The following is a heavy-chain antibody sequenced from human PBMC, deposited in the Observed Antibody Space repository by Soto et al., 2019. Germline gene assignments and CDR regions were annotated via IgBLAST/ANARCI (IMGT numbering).Heavy chain of an antibody. CDR2: ISYDGSNK. CDR1: GFTFSSYA. Sequence: LRLSCAASGFTFSSYAMHWVRQAPGKGLEWVAVISYDGSNKYYADSVKGRFTISRDNSKNTLYLQMNSLRAEDTAVYYCAKGYILEWFPFDYWGQGTLVTVSS. CDR3: AKGYILEWFPFDY. V-gene: IGHV3-30-3*01. J-gene: IGHJ4*02. D-gene: IGHD3-3*01.